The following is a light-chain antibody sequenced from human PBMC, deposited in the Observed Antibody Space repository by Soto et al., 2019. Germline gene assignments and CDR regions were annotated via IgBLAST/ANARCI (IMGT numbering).Light chain of an antibody. Sequence: DIQLTQSPSFLSASVGDRVTITCRANRGINHYVAWYQQKPGKAPKCLIYAASTLQSGVPSRFSGSGNWAEFTLTISSLQPEDCATYYCQHVYSYPLTFGGGTRVEI. CDR1: RGINHY. J-gene: IGKJ4*01. CDR3: QHVYSYPLT. CDR2: AAS. V-gene: IGKV1-9*01.